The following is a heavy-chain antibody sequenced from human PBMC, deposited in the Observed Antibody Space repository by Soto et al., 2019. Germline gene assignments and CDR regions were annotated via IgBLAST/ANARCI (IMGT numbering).Heavy chain of an antibody. CDR3: ARVRLFSSGHRDFDF. D-gene: IGHD5-18*01. V-gene: IGHV4-59*01. Sequence: PSETLSLTCTVSGDSISTYYWSWIRQPPGKGLEWIGYIYYSGSTNYNPSLKSRLTISVDTSKNQFSLKLFSVTAADTAVYYCARVRLFSSGHRDFDFWGQGILVTVSS. CDR2: IYYSGST. CDR1: GDSISTYY. J-gene: IGHJ4*02.